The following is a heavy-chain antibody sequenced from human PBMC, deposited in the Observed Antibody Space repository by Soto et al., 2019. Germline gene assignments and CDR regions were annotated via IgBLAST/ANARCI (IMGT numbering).Heavy chain of an antibody. V-gene: IGHV3-48*02. D-gene: IGHD2-15*01. CDR3: ARVISRYCSGGSCPVGVDV. Sequence: HPGGSLRLSCAASGFTFSSYSMNWVRQAPGKGLEWVSYISSSSSTIFYADSVKGRFTIFRDNAKNSLYLQMNSLRDEDTAVYYGARVISRYCSGGSCPVGVDVWGQGTTVTVSS. J-gene: IGHJ6*02. CDR1: GFTFSSYS. CDR2: ISSSSSTI.